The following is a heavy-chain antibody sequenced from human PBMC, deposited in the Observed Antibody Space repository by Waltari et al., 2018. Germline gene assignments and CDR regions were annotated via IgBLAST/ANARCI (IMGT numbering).Heavy chain of an antibody. CDR2: INAGNGNT. V-gene: IGHV1-3*01. J-gene: IGHJ6*02. CDR3: ARLGGFTVEGMDV. CDR1: GYTFTSYA. Sequence: QVQLVQSGAEVKKPGASVKVSCKASGYTFTSYAMHWVRQPPGQRLEWMGWINAGNGNTKYSQKFQGRVTITRDTSASTAYMELSSLRSEDTAVYYCARLGGFTVEGMDVWGQGTTVTVSS. D-gene: IGHD1-26*01.